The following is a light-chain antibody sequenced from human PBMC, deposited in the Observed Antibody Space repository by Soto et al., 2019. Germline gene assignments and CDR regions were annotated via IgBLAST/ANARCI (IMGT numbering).Light chain of an antibody. CDR2: EVS. CDR3: TSYTSSITYV. V-gene: IGLV2-14*01. Sequence: QSVLTQPASVSGSPGQSITISCTGNSSDVGCYNYFSWYQQHPGKAPKLMIYEVSNRPSGVSNRFSGSKSGNTASLTISGLQAEDEADYYCTSYTSSITYVFGTGTKVTVL. CDR1: SSDVGCYNY. J-gene: IGLJ1*01.